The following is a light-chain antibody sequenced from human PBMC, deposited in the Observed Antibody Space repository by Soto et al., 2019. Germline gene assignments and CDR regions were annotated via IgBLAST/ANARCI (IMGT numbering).Light chain of an antibody. CDR2: GAS. CDR1: QSVSSY. Sequence: EIVLTQSPATLSLSRGERATLSCRASQSVSSYLAWYQHKPGQAPRLLIYGASNRATGIPARFSGSGSGTDFTLTISSLEPEDSAVYYCQQRYDSWTFGQGTKVEIK. J-gene: IGKJ1*01. CDR3: QQRYDSWT. V-gene: IGKV3-11*01.